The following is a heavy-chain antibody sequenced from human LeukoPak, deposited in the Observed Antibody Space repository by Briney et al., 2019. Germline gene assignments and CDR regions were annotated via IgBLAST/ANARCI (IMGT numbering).Heavy chain of an antibody. V-gene: IGHV3-23*01. J-gene: IGHJ6*02. CDR2: IRTVGNDP. CDR3: ARGLGYCSSTSCLYGMDV. Sequence: GSLRLSCVASGFQFSSFAMSWVRQAPGRGLQWVSAIRTVGNDPSYADSVRGRFTISRDNSKNTLYLQMNSLRAEDTAVYYCARGLGYCSSTSCLYGMDVWGQGTTVTVSS. CDR1: GFQFSSFA. D-gene: IGHD2-2*01.